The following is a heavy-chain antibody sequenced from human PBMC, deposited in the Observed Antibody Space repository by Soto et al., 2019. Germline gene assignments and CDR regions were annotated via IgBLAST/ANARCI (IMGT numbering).Heavy chain of an antibody. J-gene: IGHJ4*02. CDR2: ISGSGGST. CDR3: AKVSSFAGPYSSSWYEAY. D-gene: IGHD6-13*01. CDR1: GFTFSSYA. Sequence: PGGSLRLSCAASGFTFSSYAMSWVRQAPGKGLEWVSAISGSGGSTYYADSVKGRFTISRDNSKNTLYLQMNSLRAEDTAVYYCAKVSSFAGPYSSSWYEAYWGQGTLVTVSS. V-gene: IGHV3-23*01.